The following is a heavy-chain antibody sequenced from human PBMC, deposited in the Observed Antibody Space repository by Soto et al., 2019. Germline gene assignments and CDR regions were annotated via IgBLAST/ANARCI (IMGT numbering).Heavy chain of an antibody. Sequence: SQTLSLTCAISGDSVSSNSAAWNWIRQSPLRGLEWLGRTYYRSKWYNDYAVSVKSRITINPDTSKNQFSLQLNSVTPEDTAVYYCASNIAARPGPRPSYGMDVWGQGTTVTVSS. V-gene: IGHV6-1*01. CDR1: GDSVSSNSAA. CDR3: ASNIAARPGPRPSYGMDV. J-gene: IGHJ6*02. D-gene: IGHD6-6*01. CDR2: TYYRSKWYN.